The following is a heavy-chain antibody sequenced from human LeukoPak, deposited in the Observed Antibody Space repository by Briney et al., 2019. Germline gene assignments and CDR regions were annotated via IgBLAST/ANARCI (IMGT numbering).Heavy chain of an antibody. CDR2: LYYSGST. D-gene: IGHD3-3*01. Sequence: PSQTLSLTCTVSDGPISSGDYYWSCIRQPPGKGLGCIGYLYYSGSTYYNPSLKSRVTISVDTSKNQFSLRLSSVTAADTAVYYCARGGHLDDFWSGYYFYWGQGTLVTVSS. J-gene: IGHJ4*02. V-gene: IGHV4-30-4*08. CDR3: ARGGHLDDFWSGYYFY. CDR1: DGPISSGDYY.